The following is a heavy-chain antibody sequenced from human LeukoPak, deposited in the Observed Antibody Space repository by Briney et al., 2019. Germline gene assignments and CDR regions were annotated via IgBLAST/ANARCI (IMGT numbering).Heavy chain of an antibody. CDR2: IYYSGST. CDR3: ARLWFGELLRDDNWFDP. J-gene: IGHJ5*02. D-gene: IGHD3-10*01. Sequence: PSETLSLTCTVSGGSISSYYWSWIRQPPGKGLEWIGYIYYSGSTNYNPSLKSRVTISVDTSKNQLSLKLSSVAAADTAVYYCARLWFGELLRDDNWFDPWGQGTLVTVSS. V-gene: IGHV4-59*08. CDR1: GGSISSYY.